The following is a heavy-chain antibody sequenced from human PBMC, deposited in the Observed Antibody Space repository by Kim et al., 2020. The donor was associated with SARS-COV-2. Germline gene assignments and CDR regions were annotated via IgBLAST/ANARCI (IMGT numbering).Heavy chain of an antibody. V-gene: IGHV3-11*06. J-gene: IGHJ4*02. CDR3: ATFNYYDNSGHDY. Sequence: GGSLRLSCAASGFTFSDHYMCWIRQAPGKGLEWLSYITGSGGYAKYADSLKGRFTISRDNAKNSLYLEMNSLSAEDTAVYYCATFNYYDNSGHDYWGQGTLVTVSS. D-gene: IGHD3-22*01. CDR1: GFTFSDHY. CDR2: ITGSGGYA.